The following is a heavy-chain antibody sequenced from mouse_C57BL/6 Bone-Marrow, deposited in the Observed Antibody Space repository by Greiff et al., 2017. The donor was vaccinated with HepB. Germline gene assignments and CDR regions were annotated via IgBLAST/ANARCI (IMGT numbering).Heavy chain of an antibody. CDR2: INPSSGYT. Sequence: VQLKQSGAELAKPGASVKLSCKASGYTFTSYWMHWVNQRPGQGLEWIGYINPSSGYTKYNQKFKDKATLTADKSSSTAYMQLSSLTSEDSAVYYCARGDSNLRGDYAMDYWGQGTSVTVSS. D-gene: IGHD2-5*01. V-gene: IGHV1-7*01. J-gene: IGHJ4*01. CDR3: ARGDSNLRGDYAMDY. CDR1: GYTFTSYW.